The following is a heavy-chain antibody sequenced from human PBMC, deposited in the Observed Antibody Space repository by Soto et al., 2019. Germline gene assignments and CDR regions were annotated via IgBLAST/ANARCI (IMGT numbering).Heavy chain of an antibody. V-gene: IGHV1-18*01. CDR2: ISAYNGNT. CDR1: GYTFTSYG. CDR3: ARGRAYYDFWSGYKAHDAFDS. J-gene: IGHJ3*02. Sequence: ASVKVSCKASGYTFTSYGISWVRQAPGQGLEWMGWISAYNGNTNYAQKLQGRVTMTTDTSTSTAYMELRSLRSDDTAVYYCARGRAYYDFWSGYKAHDAFDSWGQGTMVTFSS. D-gene: IGHD3-3*01.